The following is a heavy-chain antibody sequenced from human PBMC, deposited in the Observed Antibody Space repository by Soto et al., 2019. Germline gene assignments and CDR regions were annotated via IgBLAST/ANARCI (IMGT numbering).Heavy chain of an antibody. CDR1: GGSFSGYY. Sequence: SETLSLTCAVYGGSFSGYYWSWIRQPPGKGLEWIGEINHSGSTNYNPSLKSRVTISVDTSKNQFSLKLSSVTAADTAVYYCAGGDTAMVTWRDYYYGMDVWGQGTTVTVSS. J-gene: IGHJ6*02. V-gene: IGHV4-34*01. CDR3: AGGDTAMVTWRDYYYGMDV. CDR2: INHSGST. D-gene: IGHD5-18*01.